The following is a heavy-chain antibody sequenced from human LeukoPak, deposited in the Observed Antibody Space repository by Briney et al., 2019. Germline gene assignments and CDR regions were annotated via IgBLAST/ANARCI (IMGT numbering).Heavy chain of an antibody. Sequence: GGSLRLSCAASGFTFSSYVMHWVRQAPGKGLEWVAGISYDGSNKYYADSVKGRFTISRDNSKSTVYLQMNGLRDEDTAVYYCARPKMAVVTPLDYWGQGTLVTVSS. CDR2: ISYDGSNK. CDR1: GFTFSSYV. CDR3: ARPKMAVVTPLDY. J-gene: IGHJ4*02. V-gene: IGHV3-30*04. D-gene: IGHD4-23*01.